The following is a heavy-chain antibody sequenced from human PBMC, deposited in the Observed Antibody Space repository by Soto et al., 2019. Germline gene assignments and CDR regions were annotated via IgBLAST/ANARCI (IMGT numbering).Heavy chain of an antibody. J-gene: IGHJ3*02. CDR2: IYSGGST. CDR3: ARDQSTITMVRGPSPGAFDI. V-gene: IGHV3-53*01. CDR1: GFTVSSNY. D-gene: IGHD3-10*01. Sequence: GGSLRLSCAASGFTVSSNYMSWVRQAPGKGLEWVSVIYSGGSTYYADSVKGRFTISRDNSKNTLYLQMNSLRAEDTAVYYCARDQSTITMVRGPSPGAFDIWGQGTMVTV.